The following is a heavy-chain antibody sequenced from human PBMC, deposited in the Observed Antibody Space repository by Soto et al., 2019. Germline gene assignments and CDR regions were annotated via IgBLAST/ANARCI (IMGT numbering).Heavy chain of an antibody. V-gene: IGHV3-23*01. J-gene: IGHJ5*02. D-gene: IGHD4-17*01. CDR3: AKRPTVRPSGWVDT. CDR1: GFTFSSYA. CDR2: ISGSGDST. Sequence: EVQLLESGGGLVQPGVSLRLSCAASGFTFSSYAMAWVRQTPGKGLEWVSSISGSGDSTYYADSVKGRFTISRDNSKTPLYLQMNSLRAEDTALYYCAKRPTVRPSGWVDTRGQGTLVTVSS.